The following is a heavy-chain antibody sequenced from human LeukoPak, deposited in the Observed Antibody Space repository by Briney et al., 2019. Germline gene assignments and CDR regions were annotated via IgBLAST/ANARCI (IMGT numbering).Heavy chain of an antibody. CDR2: MYYSGST. Sequence: PSETLSLTCTDSGGSISSSGYYWGWIRQPPGKGLEWIGSMYYSGSTYYNPSLKSRVTISVDTSKNHFSLKLSSVTAADTAVYYCARLALQEVGATQTYYLDYWGQGTLVTVSS. V-gene: IGHV4-39*07. CDR1: GGSISSSGYY. CDR3: ARLALQEVGATQTYYLDY. D-gene: IGHD1-26*01. J-gene: IGHJ4*02.